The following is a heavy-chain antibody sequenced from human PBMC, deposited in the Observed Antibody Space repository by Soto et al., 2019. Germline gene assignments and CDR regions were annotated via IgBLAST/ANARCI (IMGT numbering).Heavy chain of an antibody. V-gene: IGHV1-69*01. J-gene: IGHJ6*02. CDR1: GGTFSSYA. Sequence: QVQLVQSGAEVKKPGSSVKVSCKASGGTFSSYAISWVRQAPGQGLEWMGGIIPIFGTANYAQKFQGRVTITADESTSTAYMELSSLSSDHTPVYYCARGGSSSSSGDYGMDVWVQGTTVTVSS. CDR3: ARGGSSSSSGDYGMDV. D-gene: IGHD6-6*01. CDR2: IIPIFGTA.